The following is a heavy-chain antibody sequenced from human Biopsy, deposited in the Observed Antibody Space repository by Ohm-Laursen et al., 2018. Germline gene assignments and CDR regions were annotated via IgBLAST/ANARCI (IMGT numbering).Heavy chain of an antibody. Sequence: TLSLTCTVSGGSITDDSWSWIRQSPGKGLEWIGFISKGGDTTYNPSLRGRVAILVDTSKNQFSLKLSSVTAADTAIFFCARLYRLDDYWNDDPPDAFDVWGQGTRVTVSS. V-gene: IGHV4-59*01. CDR1: GGSITDDS. D-gene: IGHD1-1*01. CDR3: ARLYRLDDYWNDDPPDAFDV. CDR2: ISKGGDT. J-gene: IGHJ3*01.